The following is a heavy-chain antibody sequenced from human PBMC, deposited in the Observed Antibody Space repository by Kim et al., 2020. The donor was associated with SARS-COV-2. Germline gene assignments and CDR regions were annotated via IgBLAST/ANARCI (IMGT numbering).Heavy chain of an antibody. CDR2: INHSGST. CDR3: ARGRFTVTRSWFDP. J-gene: IGHJ5*02. Sequence: SETLSLTCAVYGGSFSGYYWSWIRQPPGKGLEWIGEINHSGSTNYNPSLKSRVTISVDTSKNQFSLKLSSVTAADTAVYYCARGRFTVTRSWFDPWGQGT. V-gene: IGHV4-34*01. CDR1: GGSFSGYY. D-gene: IGHD4-4*01.